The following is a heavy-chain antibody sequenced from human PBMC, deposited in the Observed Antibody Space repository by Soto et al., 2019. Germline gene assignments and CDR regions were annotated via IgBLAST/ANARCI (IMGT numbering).Heavy chain of an antibody. J-gene: IGHJ6*02. CDR1: GFSVYSNY. Sequence: GGSLRLSCAASGFSVYSNYMSWVRQAPGKGLEWVSVIYMNGSTDYADSVQGRFTISRDIYKNTLFLQMNSLRADDTAVYFCSGDPSGYNEGDWFFGMDVWGQGTTVTVSS. CDR2: IYMNGST. D-gene: IGHD5-12*01. CDR3: SGDPSGYNEGDWFFGMDV. V-gene: IGHV3-53*01.